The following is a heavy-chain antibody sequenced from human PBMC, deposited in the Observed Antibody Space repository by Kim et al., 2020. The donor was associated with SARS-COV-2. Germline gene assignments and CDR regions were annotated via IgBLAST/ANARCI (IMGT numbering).Heavy chain of an antibody. CDR2: IKQDGSEK. Sequence: GGSLRLSCVASGFTFSSYWMSWVRQAPGKGLEWVANIKQDGSEKYYVDSVKGRFTISRDNAKNSLYLQMNSLRAEDTAAYYCARLPKWNYDLWGRGTLVT. J-gene: IGHJ2*01. CDR1: GFTFSSYW. CDR3: ARLPKWNYDL. V-gene: IGHV3-7*01.